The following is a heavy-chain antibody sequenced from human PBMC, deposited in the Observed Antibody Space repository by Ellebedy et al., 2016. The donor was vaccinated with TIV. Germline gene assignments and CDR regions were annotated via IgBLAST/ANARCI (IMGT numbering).Heavy chain of an antibody. J-gene: IGHJ4*02. Sequence: GSLRLSCSVSGASFSSSPYSWAWVRQPPGKGLEWIGSLQYSGGTYYNPSLKGRVTISIDTSKNQLSLVLSSVTAADTSVYYCARYYNFWSGYYYFDYWGQGTLVTVSS. V-gene: IGHV4-39*01. CDR2: LQYSGGT. D-gene: IGHD3-3*01. CDR3: ARYYNFWSGYYYFDY. CDR1: GASFSSSPYS.